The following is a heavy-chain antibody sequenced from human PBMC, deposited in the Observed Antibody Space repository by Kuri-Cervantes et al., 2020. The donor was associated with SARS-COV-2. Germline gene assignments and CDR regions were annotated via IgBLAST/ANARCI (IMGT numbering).Heavy chain of an antibody. J-gene: IGHJ4*02. Sequence: GGSLRLSCAASGFNFNNFAMHWVRQAPGKGLEWVAVISYDGSNKYYADSVKGRFTISRDNSKNTLYLQMNSLRAEDTAVYYCARDRSTHYFDYWGQGTLVTVSS. CDR2: ISYDGSNK. V-gene: IGHV3-30-3*01. CDR3: ARDRSTHYFDY. CDR1: GFNFNNFA.